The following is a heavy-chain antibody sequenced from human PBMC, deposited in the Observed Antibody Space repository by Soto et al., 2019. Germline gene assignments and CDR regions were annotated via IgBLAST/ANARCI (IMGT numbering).Heavy chain of an antibody. CDR3: ASIRRGYSYGYGFDY. CDR2: IIPIFGTA. CDR1: GGTFSSYA. D-gene: IGHD5-18*01. J-gene: IGHJ4*02. V-gene: IGHV1-69*01. Sequence: QVQLVQSGSEVKKPRSSVKVSCKASGGTFSSYAISWVRQAPGQGLEWMGGIIPIFGTANYAQKFQGRVTITADESRSTAYMELSSLRSEDTAVYYCASIRRGYSYGYGFDYWGQGTLVTVSS.